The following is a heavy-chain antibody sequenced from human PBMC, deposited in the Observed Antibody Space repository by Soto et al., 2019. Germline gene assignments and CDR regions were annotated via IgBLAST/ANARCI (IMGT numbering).Heavy chain of an antibody. J-gene: IGHJ4*02. Sequence: GGSLRLSCAVSGFTFGSYWMNWVRLIPGKGLEWVAYIKPDGSATYYVDSVKGRFTISRDNAKNSLYLQMNSLRVEDTSVYYCARAGYCGPGCYYYFDYWRQGTLATVSS. D-gene: IGHD2-21*02. V-gene: IGHV3-7*01. CDR1: GFTFGSYW. CDR2: IKPDGSAT. CDR3: ARAGYCGPGCYYYFDY.